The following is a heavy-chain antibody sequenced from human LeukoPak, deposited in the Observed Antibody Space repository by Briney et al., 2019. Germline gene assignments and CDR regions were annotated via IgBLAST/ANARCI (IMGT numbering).Heavy chain of an antibody. D-gene: IGHD3-22*01. CDR3: ARGLHSRLYDSSGYYPY. CDR1: GFIFSSYS. J-gene: IGHJ4*02. CDR2: NSSGSSTI. Sequence: GGSLRLSCAASGFIFSSYSMNWVRQAPGKGLEWVSYNSSGSSTIYYADSVKGRFTVSRDNAKNSLYLQMKSLRAEDTAIYYCARGLHSRLYDSSGYYPYWGQGTLVTVSS. V-gene: IGHV3-48*01.